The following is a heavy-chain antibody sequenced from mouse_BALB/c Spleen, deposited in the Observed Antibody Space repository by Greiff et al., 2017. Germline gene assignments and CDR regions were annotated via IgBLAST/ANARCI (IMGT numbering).Heavy chain of an antibody. CDR2: IYPSDSYT. CDR3: TRRPAWGYAMDY. J-gene: IGHJ4*01. Sequence: QVQLQQPGAELVRPGASVKLSCKASGYTFTSYWINWVNQRPGQGLEWIGNIYPSDSYTNYNQKFKDKATLTVDKSSSTAYMQLSSPTSEDSAVYYCTRRPAWGYAMDYWGQGTSVTVSS. D-gene: IGHD4-1*01. CDR1: GYTFTSYW. V-gene: IGHV1-69*02.